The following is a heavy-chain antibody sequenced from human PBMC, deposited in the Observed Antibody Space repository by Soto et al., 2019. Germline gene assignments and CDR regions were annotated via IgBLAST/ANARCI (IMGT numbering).Heavy chain of an antibody. V-gene: IGHV4-31*03. CDR2: IYYSGST. CDR1: GGSISSGGYY. Sequence: QVQLQESGPGLVKPSQTLSLTCTVSGGSISSGGYYWSWIRQHPGKGLEWIGYIYYSGSTYYNPSRKCRGTISVDTSKHQFSLKLSSVTAADTAVYYCARMTVTTDYYYGMDVWGQGTTVTVSS. CDR3: ARMTVTTDYYYGMDV. D-gene: IGHD4-17*01. J-gene: IGHJ6*02.